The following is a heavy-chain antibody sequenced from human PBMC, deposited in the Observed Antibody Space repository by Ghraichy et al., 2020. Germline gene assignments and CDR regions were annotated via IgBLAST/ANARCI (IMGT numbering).Heavy chain of an antibody. J-gene: IGHJ4*02. Sequence: SETLSLTCTVSGDSISSHFWSWIRQPPGKGLEWIGYTFYTGNTNYNPSLKSRVTMSVDTSKNQFSLRLTSVTAADTAVYYCARLYSSGWSPNHEYYFDSWGQGTLITVSS. V-gene: IGHV4-59*11. CDR3: ARLYSSGWSPNHEYYFDS. CDR2: TFYTGNT. CDR1: GDSISSHF. D-gene: IGHD6-19*01.